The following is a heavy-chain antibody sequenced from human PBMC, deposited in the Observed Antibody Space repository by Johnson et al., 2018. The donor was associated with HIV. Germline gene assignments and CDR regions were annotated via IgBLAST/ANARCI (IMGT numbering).Heavy chain of an antibody. J-gene: IGHJ3*02. CDR1: GFTFDDYG. D-gene: IGHD1-26*01. CDR2: IYSGGST. CDR3: ARPTLSFQWELQGGIDAFDI. Sequence: EVHLVESGGGVERPGGSLRLSCAASGFTFDDYGMSWVRQVPGKGLEWVSVIYSGGSTYYADSVKGRFTISRDNSKNTLYLQMGSLRAEDMAVYYCARPTLSFQWELQGGIDAFDIWGQGTMVTVSS. V-gene: IGHV3-66*01.